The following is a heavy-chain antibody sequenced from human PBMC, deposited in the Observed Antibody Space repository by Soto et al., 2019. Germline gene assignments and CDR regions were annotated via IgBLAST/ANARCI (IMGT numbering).Heavy chain of an antibody. CDR3: AREGYISGWTHLGYYYYGMDV. J-gene: IGHJ6*02. CDR2: ISSSSSTI. Sequence: EVQLVESGGGLVQPGGSLRLSCAASGFTFSSYSMNWVRQAPGKGLEWVSYISSSSSTIYYADSVKGRFTISRDNAKNSLYLQMNSLRDEDTAVYYCAREGYISGWTHLGYYYYGMDVWGQGTTVTVSS. D-gene: IGHD6-19*01. V-gene: IGHV3-48*02. CDR1: GFTFSSYS.